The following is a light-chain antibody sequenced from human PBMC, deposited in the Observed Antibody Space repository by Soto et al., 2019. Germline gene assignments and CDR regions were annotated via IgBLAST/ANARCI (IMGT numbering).Light chain of an antibody. CDR2: GAS. V-gene: IGKV3-20*01. Sequence: EVVLTQSPNTLSLSPGERATLSCWASQSLRSSYLAWYQRKPGQAPRLLMFGASRMTTGIPDRFNGSGSGTEFILTISRLEPEDVAVYYCQQHGTSPYTFGQGTVLEIK. CDR1: QSLRSSY. CDR3: QQHGTSPYT. J-gene: IGKJ2*01.